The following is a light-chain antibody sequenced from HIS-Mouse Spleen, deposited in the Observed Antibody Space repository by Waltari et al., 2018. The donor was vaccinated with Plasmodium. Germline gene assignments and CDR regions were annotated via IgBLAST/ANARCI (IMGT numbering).Light chain of an antibody. CDR2: GAS. V-gene: IGKV3-15*01. CDR3: QQYNNWPLT. Sequence: EIVMTQSPAPLSVSPGERATLSCRASQSVSSKLAWYQQKPGHAPRLLIYGASTRASGIPARFSGSGSGTEFTLTLSSLQSEDFAVYYCQQYNNWPLTFGGGTKVEIK. J-gene: IGKJ4*01. CDR1: QSVSSK.